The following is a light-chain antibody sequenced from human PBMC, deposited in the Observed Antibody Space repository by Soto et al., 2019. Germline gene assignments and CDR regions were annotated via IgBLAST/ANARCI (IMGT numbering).Light chain of an antibody. CDR1: QSINTN. V-gene: IGKV3-15*01. J-gene: IGKJ4*01. CDR2: GAS. Sequence: DIILTQSPATLSVSPGERGTLSCRASQSINTNLAWYQHKVGQAPRLLIYGASTRVTGIAARFSGSGSGTDFTLTISYLKSEDLGTYYCQQYDNGRPPVTFGGGTKVEI. CDR3: QQYDNGRPPVT.